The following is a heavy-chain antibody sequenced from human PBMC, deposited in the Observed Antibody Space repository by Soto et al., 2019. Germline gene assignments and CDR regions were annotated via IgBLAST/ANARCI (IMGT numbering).Heavy chain of an antibody. D-gene: IGHD4-4*01. Sequence: SETLSLTCTVSGGSISSRTFWWAWIRQPPGKGLEWIGDMYYSGSSYSSPSLKSRVTLSVDTSKNQLSLKLNSVAAADTAVYYCARHPRDDYNYGGSGIFDYWGQGTLVTVSS. J-gene: IGHJ4*02. CDR3: ARHPRDDYNYGGSGIFDY. CDR2: MYYSGSS. V-gene: IGHV4-39*01. CDR1: GGSISSRTFW.